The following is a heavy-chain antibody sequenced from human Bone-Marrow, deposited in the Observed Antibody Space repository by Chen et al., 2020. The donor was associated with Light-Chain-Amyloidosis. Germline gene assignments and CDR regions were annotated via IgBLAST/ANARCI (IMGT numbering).Heavy chain of an antibody. CDR1: GFNFNGYW. CDR2: INDDGTKT. D-gene: IGHD6-6*01. J-gene: IGHJ6*02. V-gene: IGHV3-74*01. CDR3: ARDRLWSIGNLYGMDV. Sequence: VELEESGGGLVQPGGSLSLSCAASGFNFNGYWMHWVRQVPGKGLAWVSRINDDGTKTDSADAVEGRFTTTRDNAKSTLYLQMDNLRPDDTGLYFCARDRLWSIGNLYGMDVWGQGTTVTVS.